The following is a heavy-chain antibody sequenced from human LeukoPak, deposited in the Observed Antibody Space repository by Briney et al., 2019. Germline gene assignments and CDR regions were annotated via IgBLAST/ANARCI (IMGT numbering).Heavy chain of an antibody. D-gene: IGHD1-1*01. CDR2: IKQDGSEK. V-gene: IGHV3-7*01. CDR3: ARVYTTGWSLPFDS. CDR1: GFTFSTYW. Sequence: GGSLRLSCAASGFTFSTYWMTWVRQAPGKGLEWAANIKQDGSEKYYVDSVKGRFTISRDNSKNTLYLQMNSLRAEDTAVYYCARVYTTGWSLPFDSWGQGTLVTVSS. J-gene: IGHJ4*02.